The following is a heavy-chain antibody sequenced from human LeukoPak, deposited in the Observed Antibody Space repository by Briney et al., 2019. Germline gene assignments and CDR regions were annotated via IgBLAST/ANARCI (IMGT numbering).Heavy chain of an antibody. CDR3: ARDYNWFDP. CDR2: IYTSGST. V-gene: IGHV4-61*02. Sequence: SETLSLTCTVSGGSISSGSYYWSWIRQPAGKGLEWIGRIYTSGSTNYNPSLKSRVTISVDTSKNQFSLNLSSVTAADTAVYYCARDYNWFDPWRQGTLVTVSS. CDR1: GGSISSGSYY. J-gene: IGHJ5*02.